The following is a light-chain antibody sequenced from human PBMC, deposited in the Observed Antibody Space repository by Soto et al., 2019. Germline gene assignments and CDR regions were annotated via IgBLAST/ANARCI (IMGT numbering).Light chain of an antibody. J-gene: IGKJ4*01. Sequence: EIVLTQSPGTLSLSPGERATLSCRASQSVTSSFLAWYQQKPGQAPRLLIYGASSRATDIPDRFSGSGSGTDFTLTISRLEPEDFAVYYCQQFGTSRLTFGGGTKVAIK. CDR1: QSVTSSF. CDR2: GAS. CDR3: QQFGTSRLT. V-gene: IGKV3-20*01.